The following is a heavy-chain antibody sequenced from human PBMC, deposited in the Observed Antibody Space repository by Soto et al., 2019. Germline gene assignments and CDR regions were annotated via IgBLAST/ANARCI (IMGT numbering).Heavy chain of an antibody. Sequence: GGSLRLSCAASGFPFSSYAMSWVRQAPGKGLEWVSAISGSGGSTYYADSVKGRFTISRDNSKNTLYLQMSSLRAEDTAVYYCAKVRTPEPYYYYYGMDVWGQGTTVTVSS. V-gene: IGHV3-23*01. D-gene: IGHD1-26*01. CDR1: GFPFSSYA. J-gene: IGHJ6*02. CDR3: AKVRTPEPYYYYYGMDV. CDR2: ISGSGGST.